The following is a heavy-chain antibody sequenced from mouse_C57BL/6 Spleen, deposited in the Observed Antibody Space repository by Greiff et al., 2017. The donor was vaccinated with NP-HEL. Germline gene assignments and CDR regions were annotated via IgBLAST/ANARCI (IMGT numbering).Heavy chain of an antibody. CDR2: IDPENGDT. D-gene: IGHD1-1*01. Sequence: VQLQQSGAELVRPGASVKLSCTASGFNIKDDYMHWVKQRPEQGLEWIGWIDPENGDTEYASKFQGKATITADTSSNTAYLQLSSLTSEDTAVYYCTTFIVFADWGKGTLVTVSA. CDR3: TTFIVFAD. V-gene: IGHV14-4*01. CDR1: GFNIKDDY. J-gene: IGHJ3*01.